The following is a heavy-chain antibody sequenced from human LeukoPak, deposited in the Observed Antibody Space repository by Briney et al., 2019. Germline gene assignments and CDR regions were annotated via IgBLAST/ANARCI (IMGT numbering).Heavy chain of an antibody. CDR3: ARHDLDAIAAAQFDY. D-gene: IGHD6-13*01. CDR1: GASISSGSYY. CDR2: IYYSGYT. Sequence: SETLSLTCTVSGASISSGSYYWGWIRQPPGKGLEWIGTIYYSGYTYYNPSLKRRVTISVDTSKNQFSLNVSSVTAADTAVYFCARHDLDAIAAAQFDYWGQGTLVTVSS. V-gene: IGHV4-39*01. J-gene: IGHJ4*02.